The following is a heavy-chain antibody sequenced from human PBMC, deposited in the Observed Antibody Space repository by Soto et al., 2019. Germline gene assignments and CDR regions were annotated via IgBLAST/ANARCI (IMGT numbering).Heavy chain of an antibody. CDR2: ISSSSSYT. CDR1: GFTFSDYY. J-gene: IGHJ5*02. V-gene: IGHV3-11*06. CDR3: ARSWRATVRNWFDP. Sequence: PGGSLRLSCAASGFTFSDYYMSWIRQAPGKGLEWVSYISSSSSYTNYADSVKGRFTISRDNAKNSLYLQMNSLRAEDTAVYYCARSWRATVRNWFDPWGQGTLVTVSP. D-gene: IGHD4-4*01.